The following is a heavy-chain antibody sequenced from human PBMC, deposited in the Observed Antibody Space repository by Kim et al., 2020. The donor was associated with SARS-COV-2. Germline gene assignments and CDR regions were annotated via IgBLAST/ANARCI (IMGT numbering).Heavy chain of an antibody. CDR3: SGESGHCSGEGCRFVLDY. V-gene: IGHV4-59*11. CDR1: GGSIDIPY. CDR2: LHYNGAS. Sequence: SETLSLTCTVSGGSIDIPYWTWIRQPPGKGLEWIGYLHYNGASNYNSSLSSRVSMSLDTSKNQFSLKLTSVTAADTAVYYCSGESGHCSGEGCRFVLDYWGQGVRGTVSS. D-gene: IGHD2-15*01. J-gene: IGHJ4*02.